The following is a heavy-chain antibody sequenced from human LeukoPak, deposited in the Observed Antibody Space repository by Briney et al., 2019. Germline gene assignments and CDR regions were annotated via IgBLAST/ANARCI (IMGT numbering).Heavy chain of an antibody. Sequence: GGSLRLSCAASGFTFEDYGMSWVRQAPGKGLEWVSGINWNGGSTGYADSVKGRFTISRDNAKNSLYLQMNSLRDEDTAVYYCARDYQFAFDIWGQGTMVTVSS. CDR1: GFTFEDYG. D-gene: IGHD2-2*01. V-gene: IGHV3-20*04. CDR3: ARDYQFAFDI. J-gene: IGHJ3*02. CDR2: INWNGGST.